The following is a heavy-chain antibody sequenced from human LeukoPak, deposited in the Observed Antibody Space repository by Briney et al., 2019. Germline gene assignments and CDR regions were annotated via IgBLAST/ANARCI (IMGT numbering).Heavy chain of an antibody. CDR1: GFTFSSYA. J-gene: IGHJ4*02. CDR3: ARGFYYDSSGLTRPLDY. CDR2: ISGSGGTT. D-gene: IGHD3-22*01. Sequence: PGGSLRLSCAASGFTFSSYAMSWVRQAPGKGLEWVSGISGSGGTTYYADSVKGRFTISRDKSKNTLYVQVNSLRAEDTAVYYCARGFYYDSSGLTRPLDYWGQGTLVTVSS. V-gene: IGHV3-23*01.